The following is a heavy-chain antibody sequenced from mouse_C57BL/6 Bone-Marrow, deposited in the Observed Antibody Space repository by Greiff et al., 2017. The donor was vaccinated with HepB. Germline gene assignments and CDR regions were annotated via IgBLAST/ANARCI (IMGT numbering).Heavy chain of an antibody. V-gene: IGHV5-6*02. CDR2: ISSGGSYT. CDR3: ARLRGHYAMDY. Sequence: EVKLVESGGDLVKPGGSLKLSCAASGFTFSSYGMSWVRQTPDKRLEWVATISSGGSYTYYPDSVKGRFTISRDNAKNTLYLQMSSLKSEDTAMYYCARLRGHYAMDYWGQGTSVTVSS. J-gene: IGHJ4*01. CDR1: GFTFSSYG.